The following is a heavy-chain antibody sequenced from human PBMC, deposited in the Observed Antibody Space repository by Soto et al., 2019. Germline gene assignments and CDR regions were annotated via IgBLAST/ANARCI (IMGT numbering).Heavy chain of an antibody. J-gene: IGHJ5*02. D-gene: IGHD4-4*01. CDR1: GDTFGRFT. Sequence: GASVKVSCKASGDTFGRFTISWVRQAPGQGLEWMGGIKPISDITNYAQRFQGRVTFTADASTSTVYLELSSLRSEDTAMYYCARDPSTINKLIGVWFDPWGQGTLVTVS. CDR2: IKPISDIT. CDR3: ARDPSTINKLIGVWFDP. V-gene: IGHV1-69*13.